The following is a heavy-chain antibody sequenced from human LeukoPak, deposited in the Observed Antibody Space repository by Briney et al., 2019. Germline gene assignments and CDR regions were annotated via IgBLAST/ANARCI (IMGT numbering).Heavy chain of an antibody. J-gene: IGHJ4*02. CDR1: GGSISSYY. CDR2: IYYSGST. D-gene: IGHD5-12*01. CDR3: ARVIVATIGGDYFDY. Sequence: SETPSLTCTVSGGSISSYYWSWIRQPPGKGLEWIGYIYYSGSTNYNPSLKSRVTISVDTSKNQFSLKLSSVTAADTAVYYCARVIVATIGGDYFDYWGQGTLVTVSS. V-gene: IGHV4-59*01.